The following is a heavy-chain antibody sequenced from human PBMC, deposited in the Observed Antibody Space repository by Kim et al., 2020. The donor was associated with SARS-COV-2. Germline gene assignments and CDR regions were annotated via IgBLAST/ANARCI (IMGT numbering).Heavy chain of an antibody. CDR1: GYTFSDHY. CDR3: TRDSDPDF. J-gene: IGHJ4*02. V-gene: IGHV1-2*02. Sequence: ASVKVSCKTSGYTFSDHYIHWLRQAPGQGPEWMAWINPNDGETRYAQKFQGRVSVTRDTSITTVYLEVNSLASDDTAVYYCTRDSDPDFWGQGTLVTVSS. CDR2: INPNDGET.